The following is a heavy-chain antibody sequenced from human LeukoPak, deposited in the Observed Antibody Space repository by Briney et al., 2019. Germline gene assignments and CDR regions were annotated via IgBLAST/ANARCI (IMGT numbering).Heavy chain of an antibody. Sequence: PGGSLRLSCAASGFTFSTYSMNWVRQAPGKGLKWVAFIRYDGSNKYYADSVKGRFTISRDNSKNTLYLQMNSLRAEDTAVYYCAKDDGRGYYGSPDAFDIWGQGTLVTVSS. J-gene: IGHJ3*02. CDR2: IRYDGSNK. CDR1: GFTFSTYS. V-gene: IGHV3-30*02. CDR3: AKDDGRGYYGSPDAFDI. D-gene: IGHD3-10*01.